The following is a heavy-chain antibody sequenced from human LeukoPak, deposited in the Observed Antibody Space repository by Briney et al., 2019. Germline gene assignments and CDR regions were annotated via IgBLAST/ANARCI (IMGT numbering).Heavy chain of an antibody. V-gene: IGHV4-39*01. J-gene: IGHJ4*02. Sequence: PSETLSLTCTVSGDSISSATYYYWGWLRQPPGKGLEWVGSIYNSGSTYYNPSLKSRLTISVDTSQNQFSLKLTSVTAADTAVYYCVRQAADAGAVPYFDCWGQGTLVTVSS. D-gene: IGHD4/OR15-4a*01. CDR2: IYNSGST. CDR1: GDSISSATYYY. CDR3: VRQAADAGAVPYFDC.